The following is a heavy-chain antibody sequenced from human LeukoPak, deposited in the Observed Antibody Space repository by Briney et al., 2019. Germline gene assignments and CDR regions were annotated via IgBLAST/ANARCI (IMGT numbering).Heavy chain of an antibody. CDR1: GGTFSSYA. CDR3: ARVVTPHRNWFDL. V-gene: IGHV1-69*05. CDR2: IIPIFGTA. D-gene: IGHD4-11*01. J-gene: IGHJ5*02. Sequence: ASVKVSCEASGGTFSSYAISWVRQAPGQGLEWMGGIIPIFGTANYAQKFQGRVTITTDESTSTAYMELSSLRSEDTAVYYCARVVTPHRNWFDLWGQGTLVTVSS.